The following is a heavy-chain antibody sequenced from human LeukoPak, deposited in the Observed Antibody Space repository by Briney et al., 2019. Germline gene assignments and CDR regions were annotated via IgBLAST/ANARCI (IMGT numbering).Heavy chain of an antibody. D-gene: IGHD2-2*02. V-gene: IGHV4-34*01. CDR1: GESFSGYY. J-gene: IGHJ6*03. CDR3: ARWTHTPRPEDYYYYYMDV. Sequence: PSETLSLTCAVCGESFSGYYWSWIRQPPGKGLEWIGEINHSGSTNYNPSLKSRVTISVDTSKNQFSLKLSSVTAADTAVYYCARWTHTPRPEDYYYYYMDVWGKGTTVTISS. CDR2: INHSGST.